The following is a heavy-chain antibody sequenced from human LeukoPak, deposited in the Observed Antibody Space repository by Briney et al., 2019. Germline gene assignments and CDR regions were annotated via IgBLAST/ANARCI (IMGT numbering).Heavy chain of an antibody. Sequence: GGSLRLSCAASGFTFSSYEMNWVRQAPGKGLEWVSGISGNGDNTYYADSVKGRFTIYRDNSKSRLSLQMNSLRAEDTAVYYCAKTLSSGWSGKYYFDYWGQGTLVSVSS. CDR2: ISGNGDNT. CDR3: AKTLSSGWSGKYYFDY. CDR1: GFTFSSYE. J-gene: IGHJ4*02. D-gene: IGHD6-19*01. V-gene: IGHV3-23*01.